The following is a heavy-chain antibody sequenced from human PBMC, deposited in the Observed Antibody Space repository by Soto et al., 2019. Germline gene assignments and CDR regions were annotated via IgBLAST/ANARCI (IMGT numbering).Heavy chain of an antibody. J-gene: IGHJ5*02. Sequence: PXGSLRLSCAASGFTISTYSMTWVRQAPGKGLDCVSVVTGSGGQIHYADSVKGRFTISKDNSKNTLYLQMSSLREEDTALYYCAKDAVYRDGLWLMDAWAQGTLVTVSS. CDR3: AKDAVYRDGLWLMDA. V-gene: IGHV3-23*01. D-gene: IGHD2-21*01. CDR2: VTGSGGQI. CDR1: GFTISTYS.